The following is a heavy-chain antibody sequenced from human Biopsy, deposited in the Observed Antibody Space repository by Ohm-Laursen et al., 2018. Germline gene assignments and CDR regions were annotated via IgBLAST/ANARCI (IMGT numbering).Heavy chain of an antibody. CDR2: ISSDGST. J-gene: IGHJ4*02. CDR3: ATDHYGSINY. D-gene: IGHD4-17*01. V-gene: IGHV3-74*01. CDR1: GFIFSSAW. Sequence: LSLTCAASGFIFSSAWMHWVRQAPGKGLVWVSCISSDGSTTYADSVKGRFTISRDNAKNTAYLQMNSLRADDTALYYCATDHYGSINYWGQGTLVTVSS.